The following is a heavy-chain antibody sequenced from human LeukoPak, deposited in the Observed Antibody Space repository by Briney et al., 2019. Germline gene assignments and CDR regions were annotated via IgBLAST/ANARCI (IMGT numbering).Heavy chain of an antibody. D-gene: IGHD5-12*01. CDR2: IIPIFGTA. J-gene: IGHJ4*02. Sequence: GASVKVSCKSSGGTFSSYAIIWVRQAPGQGLEWMGGIIPIFGTANYAQEFQGRVTITADESTSTAYMELSSLRSEDTAVYYCAIAPVDIVATITFDYWGQGTLVTVSS. CDR1: GGTFSSYA. V-gene: IGHV1-69*13. CDR3: AIAPVDIVATITFDY.